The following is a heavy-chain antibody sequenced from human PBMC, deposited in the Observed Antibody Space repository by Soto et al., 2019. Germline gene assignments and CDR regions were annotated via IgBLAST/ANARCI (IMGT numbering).Heavy chain of an antibody. Sequence: SETLSLTCTVYGGSISSYYWSWIRQPPGKGLEWIGYIYYTGSTDYNPSLKSRVTMSVDTSKIQFSLKLSSVTAADTAVYYCARQHNWNRPYFFAYWGQGTLVPVSS. D-gene: IGHD1-20*01. CDR3: ARQHNWNRPYFFAY. CDR1: GGSISSYY. CDR2: IYYTGST. J-gene: IGHJ4*02. V-gene: IGHV4-59*01.